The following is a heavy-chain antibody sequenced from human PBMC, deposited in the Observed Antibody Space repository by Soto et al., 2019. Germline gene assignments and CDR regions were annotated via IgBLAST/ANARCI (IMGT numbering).Heavy chain of an antibody. V-gene: IGHV4-59*01. CDR2: ISYSGST. Sequence: SETLSLTCTVDCDSISTYSPRWLRQPPGKGLEWIGHISYSGSTSSNPSLTSRVTIPVETSKNQFSXKVGSVTAADTALYYCARVGVGYSGYKDVASPGTTVTVSS. CDR1: CDSISTYS. CDR3: ARVGVGYSGYKDV. D-gene: IGHD5-12*01. J-gene: IGHJ6*02.